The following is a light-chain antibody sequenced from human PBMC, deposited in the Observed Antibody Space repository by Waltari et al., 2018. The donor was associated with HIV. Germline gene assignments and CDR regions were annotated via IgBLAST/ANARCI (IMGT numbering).Light chain of an antibody. Sequence: QSMLTPPPSVSATSGQRVTISCSGSSSNIDNHHLSWYQLVAGTGPRLLIYDNDKRPSDTPDRFSASKSGTSGTLVISDLQTGDEADYFCATWDSALSGVLFGGGTSVIVL. CDR1: SSNIDNHH. CDR2: DND. CDR3: ATWDSALSGVL. V-gene: IGLV1-51*01. J-gene: IGLJ2*01.